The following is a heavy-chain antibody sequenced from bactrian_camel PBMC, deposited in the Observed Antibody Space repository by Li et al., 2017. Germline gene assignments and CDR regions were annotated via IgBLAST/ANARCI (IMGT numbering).Heavy chain of an antibody. J-gene: IGHJ4*01. Sequence: HVQLVESGGGLVQPGGSLKLSCVASGFAFSDYQMYWVRQPPGKEREGVATIAAGRIAAYADSVKGRFTISKDNAKNTLYLQMNSLKPEDTALYYCAGGNGYCNMRPSWYPNWGQGTQVTVS. D-gene: IGHD2*01. CDR2: TIAAGRIA. V-gene: IGHV3S1*01. CDR1: GFAFSDYQ. CDR3: AGGNGYCNMRPSWYPN.